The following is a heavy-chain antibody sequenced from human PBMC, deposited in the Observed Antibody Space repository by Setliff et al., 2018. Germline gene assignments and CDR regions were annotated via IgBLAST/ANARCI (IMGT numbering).Heavy chain of an antibody. CDR3: ARDGERYSGSSWLDS. V-gene: IGHV1-46*02. J-gene: IGHJ5*01. CDR1: GYTFNTYH. CDR2: INPTSGGR. D-gene: IGHD6-6*01. Sequence: ASVKVSCKASGYTFNTYHIHWVRQAPGQGLEWMGIINPTSGGRRYTQKFQGRVILTRDTSTSTVYMELSGLSSQDTAVYYCARDGERYSGSSWLDSWGQGTLVTVSS.